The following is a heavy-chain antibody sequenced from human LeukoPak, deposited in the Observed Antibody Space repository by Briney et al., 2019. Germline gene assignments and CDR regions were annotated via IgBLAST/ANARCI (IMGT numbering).Heavy chain of an antibody. Sequence: GGSLRLSCAASGFTFSSYGMHWVRQAPGKGLEWVAFIRYDGSKKYYADSVKGRFTISRDNSKNTLYLQMNSLRAEDTAVYYCARGYCSSTSCYYFDYWGQGTLVTVSS. CDR1: GFTFSSYG. J-gene: IGHJ4*02. D-gene: IGHD2-2*01. CDR3: ARGYCSSTSCYYFDY. CDR2: IRYDGSKK. V-gene: IGHV3-30*02.